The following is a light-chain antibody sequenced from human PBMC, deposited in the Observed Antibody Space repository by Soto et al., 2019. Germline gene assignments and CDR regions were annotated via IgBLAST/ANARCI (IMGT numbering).Light chain of an antibody. V-gene: IGKV1-5*03. CDR2: KAS. CDR3: QQDTSYVDT. CDR1: QSIGYW. J-gene: IGKJ2*01. Sequence: EIQMTQSPSTLSPSVGDRATLICRASQSIGYWLAGYQQKPGKAPKVLIHKASSLASGAPSRVSGSGAGTQFTRTIRRLQPEEFATYYGQQDTSYVDTFGQGSKLE.